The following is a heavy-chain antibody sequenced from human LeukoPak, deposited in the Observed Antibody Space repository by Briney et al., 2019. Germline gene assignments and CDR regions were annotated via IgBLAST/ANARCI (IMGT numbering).Heavy chain of an antibody. CDR3: ARVAFRSSSYISGIDY. Sequence: PGGSLRLSCSASGFTVSSSYMSWVRQAPGKGLEWVSAIYSGGGTYYADSVKGRFTISRDNSKNTLYLQMNSLRIEDTAVYYCARVAFRSSSYISGIDYWGQGTLVTVSS. D-gene: IGHD6-6*01. V-gene: IGHV3-53*01. J-gene: IGHJ4*02. CDR1: GFTVSSSY. CDR2: IYSGGGT.